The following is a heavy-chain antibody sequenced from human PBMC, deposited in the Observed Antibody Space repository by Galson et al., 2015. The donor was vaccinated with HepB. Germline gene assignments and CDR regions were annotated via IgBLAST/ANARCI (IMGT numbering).Heavy chain of an antibody. V-gene: IGHV1-2*04. CDR2: INPNSGGT. CDR1: GYTFTGYY. J-gene: IGHJ4*02. CDR3: ARAPVIIRGVSVYFDY. D-gene: IGHD3-10*01. Sequence: SVKVSCKASGYTFTGYYMHWVRQAPGQGLEWMGWINPNSGGTNYAQKFQGWVTMTRDTSISTAYMELSRLRSDDTAVYYCARAPVIIRGVSVYFDYWGQGTLVTVSS.